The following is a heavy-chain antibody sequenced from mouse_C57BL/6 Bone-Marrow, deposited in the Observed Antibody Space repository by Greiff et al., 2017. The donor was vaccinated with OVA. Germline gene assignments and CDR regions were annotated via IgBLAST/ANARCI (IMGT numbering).Heavy chain of an antibody. CDR2: IRSKSSNYAT. CDR3: VRERTAQAVYYAMDY. D-gene: IGHD3-2*02. V-gene: IGHV10-3*01. CDR1: GFTFNTYA. Sequence: EVHLVESGGGLVQPKGSLKLSCAASGFTFNTYAMHWVRQAPGKGLEWVARIRSKSSNYATYYADSVKDRFTISRDDSQSMLYLQMNNLKTEDTAMYYCVRERTAQAVYYAMDYWGQGTSVTVSS. J-gene: IGHJ4*01.